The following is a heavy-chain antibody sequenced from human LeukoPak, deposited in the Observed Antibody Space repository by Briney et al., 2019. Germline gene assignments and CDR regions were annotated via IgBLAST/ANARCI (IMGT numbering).Heavy chain of an antibody. V-gene: IGHV4-39*01. J-gene: IGHJ4*02. Sequence: SETLSLTCTVSGDSISSSNCYWGWIRQPPGKGLEWIGSIYFSGGTYYNASLKSRVTISVDTSKNQFSLKLSSVTAADTAVYYCARHSMIRGVTTHYFDYWGQGTLVTVSS. CDR1: GDSISSSNCY. CDR3: ARHSMIRGVTTHYFDY. D-gene: IGHD3-10*01. CDR2: IYFSGGT.